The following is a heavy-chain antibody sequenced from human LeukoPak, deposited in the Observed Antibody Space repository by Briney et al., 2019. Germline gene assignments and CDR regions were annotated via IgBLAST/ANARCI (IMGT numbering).Heavy chain of an antibody. V-gene: IGHV4-4*02. CDR1: GGSINITNW. D-gene: IGHD6-13*01. Sequence: PSGTLSLTCAVSGGSINITNWWSWVRQPPGKGLEWIGEIHHTGGTNYNPSLKSRVTISLEKSKNQFSVKLSSVTAADTAVYYCAREHIAAGTRDAFDIWGQGTMVTVSS. CDR3: AREHIAAGTRDAFDI. J-gene: IGHJ3*02. CDR2: IHHTGGT.